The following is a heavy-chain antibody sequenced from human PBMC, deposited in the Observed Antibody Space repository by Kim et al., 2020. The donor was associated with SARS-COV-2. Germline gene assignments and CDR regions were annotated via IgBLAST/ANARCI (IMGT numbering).Heavy chain of an antibody. D-gene: IGHD3-22*01. J-gene: IGHJ4*02. Sequence: LIHADSVKGRFPTPRDNAKGSLYLQKNRLGAEDTAVYYCARAYSSGYDYWGQGTLVTVSS. CDR3: ARAYSSGYDY. V-gene: IGHV3-21*01. CDR2: L.